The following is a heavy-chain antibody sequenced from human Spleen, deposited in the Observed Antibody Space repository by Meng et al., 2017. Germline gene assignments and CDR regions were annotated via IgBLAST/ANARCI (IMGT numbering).Heavy chain of an antibody. CDR2: IYYSGST. J-gene: IGHJ4*02. CDR1: GGSISSGGYY. CDR3: ARDVVGANDY. V-gene: IGHV4-31*03. Sequence: SETLSLTCTVSGGSISSGGYYWSWIRQHPGKGLEWIGYIYYSGSTYYNPSLKSRVTISVDTSKNQFSLKLSSVTAADTAVHYCARDVVGANDYWGQGTLVTVSS. D-gene: IGHD1-26*01.